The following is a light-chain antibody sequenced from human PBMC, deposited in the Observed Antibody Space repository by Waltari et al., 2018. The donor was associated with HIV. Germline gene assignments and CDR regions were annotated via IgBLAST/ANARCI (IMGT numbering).Light chain of an antibody. CDR2: EVA. CDR1: SNDVGGYDY. J-gene: IGLJ3*02. V-gene: IGLV2-14*01. CDR3: SSFSYGTLV. Sequence: QSALTQPASVSGSPGQSITISCTGTSNDVGGYDYVSWYQWHPDKAPKLIIYEVANRPSGVSSRFSGSKSGNTASLTISGLQPEDEADYYCSSFSYGTLVFSGGTKLTVL.